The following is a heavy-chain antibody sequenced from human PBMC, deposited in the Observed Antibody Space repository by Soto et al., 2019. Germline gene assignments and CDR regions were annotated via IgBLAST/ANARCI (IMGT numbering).Heavy chain of an antibody. Sequence: SVKVSCKTSGDTFNTYTFAWVRQAPGQGLEWMGRIIPVLSMSTYAQNFQGRVSLIADKSTNTVYMSLSGLRSDDTAIYYCARSYGSGSRPFDYWGQGTLVTVSS. CDR3: ARSYGSGSRPFDY. V-gene: IGHV1-69*02. CDR1: GDTFNTYT. D-gene: IGHD3-10*01. J-gene: IGHJ4*02. CDR2: IIPVLSMS.